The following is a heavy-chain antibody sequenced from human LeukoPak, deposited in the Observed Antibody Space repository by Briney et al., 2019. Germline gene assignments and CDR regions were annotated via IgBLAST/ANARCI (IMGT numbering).Heavy chain of an antibody. CDR2: INPNSGGT. CDR1: GYTFTGYY. D-gene: IGHD3-22*01. V-gene: IGHV1-2*02. Sequence: GASVKVSCKASGYTFTGYYMHWVRQAPGQGLEWMGWINPNSGGTNYAQKFQGRVTMTRDTSITTAYMELSRLRSDDTAVYYCASAYDTSVYSPVDYWGQGTLVTVSS. CDR3: ASAYDTSVYSPVDY. J-gene: IGHJ4*02.